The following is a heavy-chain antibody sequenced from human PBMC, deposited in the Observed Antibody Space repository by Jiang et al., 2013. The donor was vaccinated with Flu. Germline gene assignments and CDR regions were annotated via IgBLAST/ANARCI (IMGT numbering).Heavy chain of an antibody. J-gene: IGHJ3*02. Sequence: YYMHWVRQAPGQGLEWMGWINPNSGGTNYAQKFQGRVTMTRDTSISTAYMELSRLRSDDTAVYYCARDRLGNYYDSSGYYYFDAFDIWGQGTMVTVSS. CDR1: YY. D-gene: IGHD3-22*01. CDR2: INPNSGGT. CDR3: ARDRLGNYYDSSGYYYFDAFDI. V-gene: IGHV1-2*02.